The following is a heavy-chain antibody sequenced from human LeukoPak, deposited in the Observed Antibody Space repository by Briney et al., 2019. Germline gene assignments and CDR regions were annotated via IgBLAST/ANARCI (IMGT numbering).Heavy chain of an antibody. CDR2: IYYSGST. J-gene: IGHJ4*02. CDR1: GGSISSSSYY. Sequence: SETLSLTCTVSGGSISSSSYYWSWIRQPPGKGLEWIGYIYYSGSTNYNPSLKSRVTISVDTSKNQFSLKLSSVTAADTAVYYCARGSVEMATIDAYYFDYWGQGTLVTVSS. D-gene: IGHD5-24*01. CDR3: ARGSVEMATIDAYYFDY. V-gene: IGHV4-61*01.